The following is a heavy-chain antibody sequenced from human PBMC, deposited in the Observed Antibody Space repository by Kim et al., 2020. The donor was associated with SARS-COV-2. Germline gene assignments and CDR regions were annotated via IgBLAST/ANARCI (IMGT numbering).Heavy chain of an antibody. J-gene: IGHJ3*02. Sequence: SETLSLTCTVSGGSISSYYWSWIRQPPGKGLEWIGYIYYSGSTNYNPSLKSRVTISVDTSKNQFSLKLSSVTAADTAVYYCARTRGAAADNDAFDIWGQGTMVTVSS. CDR1: GGSISSYY. V-gene: IGHV4-59*13. D-gene: IGHD6-13*01. CDR3: ARTRGAAADNDAFDI. CDR2: IYYSGST.